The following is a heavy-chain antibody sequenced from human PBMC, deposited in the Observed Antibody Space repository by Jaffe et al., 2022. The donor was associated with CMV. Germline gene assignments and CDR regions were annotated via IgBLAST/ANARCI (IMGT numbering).Heavy chain of an antibody. CDR3: ARGVGTIALGDGTSFDY. J-gene: IGHJ4*02. D-gene: IGHD1-7*01. CDR2: ISGTGRTK. V-gene: IGHV3-48*03. Sequence: EVQLVESGGGLVRPGGSLRLSCAASGFIFSNYEMAWVRQAPGKGLEWVSQISGTGRTKYSADSVRGRFSVSRDNAKKSLFLQMNSLRAEDTATYYCARGVGTIALGDGTSFDYWGQGTLVTVSS. CDR1: GFIFSNYE.